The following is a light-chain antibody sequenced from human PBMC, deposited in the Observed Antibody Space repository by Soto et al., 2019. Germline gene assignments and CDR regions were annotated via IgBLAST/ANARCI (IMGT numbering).Light chain of an antibody. CDR1: QGIGDT. V-gene: IGKV3-11*01. CDR3: QPRSNWPPIT. CDR2: DTS. Sequence: EVVMTQSPATLSVSPGEGATLSCRASQGIGDTLAWYPHKAGQTPRLLIYDTSTRANGIPARFSVSGSGTDLTLTLSSLEPEGFAFYDCQPRSNWPPITFRQGTRLEIK. J-gene: IGKJ5*01.